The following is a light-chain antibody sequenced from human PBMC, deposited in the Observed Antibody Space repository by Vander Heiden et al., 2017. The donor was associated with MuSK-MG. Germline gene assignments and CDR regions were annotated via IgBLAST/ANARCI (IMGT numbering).Light chain of an antibody. J-gene: IGKJ1*01. CDR2: GAS. CDR1: QSIGSN. CDR3: QQANYWPRT. Sequence: EIVMTQSPATLSVSPGERATLSCRASQSIGSNLAWYQQKPGQAPRLLIYGASTRATGIPARFSGSGSGTEFTLTISSLQSEDFAVYYCQQANYWPRTFGQGTKVEIK. V-gene: IGKV3-15*01.